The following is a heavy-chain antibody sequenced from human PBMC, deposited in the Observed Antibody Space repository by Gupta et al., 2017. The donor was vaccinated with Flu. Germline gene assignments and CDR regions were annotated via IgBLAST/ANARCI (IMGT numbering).Heavy chain of an antibody. V-gene: IGHV1-18*01. CDR3: ARDGYDFWSGYYDYYYGMDV. J-gene: IGHJ6*02. Sequence: QVQLVPSGAEVKKPGASVKVSCKASGYTFTSYGISWVRQAPGQGLEWMGWISAYNGNTNYAQKLQGRVTMTTDTSTSTAYMELRSLRSDDTAVYYCARDGYDFWSGYYDYYYGMDVWGQGTTVTVSS. CDR2: ISAYNGNT. D-gene: IGHD3-3*01. CDR1: GYTFTSYG.